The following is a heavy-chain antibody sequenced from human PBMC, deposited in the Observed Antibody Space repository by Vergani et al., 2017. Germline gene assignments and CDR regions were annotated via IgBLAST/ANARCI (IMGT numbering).Heavy chain of an antibody. D-gene: IGHD6-6*01. Sequence: QVQLVESGGGVVQPGRSLRLSCAASGFTFSSYGMHWVRQAPGKGLEWVAVISYDGSNKYYADSVTGRFTISRDNSKNTLYLQMNSLRAEDTAVYYCANGGMIAARPAFDYWGQGTLVTVSS. CDR2: ISYDGSNK. V-gene: IGHV3-30*18. CDR3: ANGGMIAARPAFDY. J-gene: IGHJ4*02. CDR1: GFTFSSYG.